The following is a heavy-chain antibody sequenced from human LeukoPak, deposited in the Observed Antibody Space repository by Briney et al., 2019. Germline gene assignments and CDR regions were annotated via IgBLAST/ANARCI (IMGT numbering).Heavy chain of an antibody. CDR1: GGTFSSYA. J-gene: IGHJ3*02. V-gene: IGHV1-69*05. CDR2: IIPIFGTA. CDR3: AREGSNAFDI. Sequence: SVKVSCKASGGTFSSYAISWVRQAPGQGLEWMGRIIPIFGTANYAQKFQGRVTITTDESTSTAYMELSSLRSEDTAVYHCAREGSNAFDIWGQGTMVTVSS.